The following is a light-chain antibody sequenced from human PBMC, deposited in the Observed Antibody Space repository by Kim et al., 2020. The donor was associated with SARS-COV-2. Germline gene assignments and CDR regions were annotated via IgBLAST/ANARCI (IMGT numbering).Light chain of an antibody. CDR2: GIS. Sequence: SPGYSATLSCRASQSVSSNYLAWYQQKPGQAPRLLIYGISSRATGIPDRFSGSGSGTDFTLTISRLEPEDFAVYYCQQHGSSPLTFGGGTKVDIK. J-gene: IGKJ4*01. CDR3: QQHGSSPLT. CDR1: QSVSSNY. V-gene: IGKV3-20*01.